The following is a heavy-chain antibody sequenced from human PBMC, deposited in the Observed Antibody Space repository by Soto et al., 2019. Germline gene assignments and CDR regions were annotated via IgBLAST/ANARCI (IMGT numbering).Heavy chain of an antibody. V-gene: IGHV3-33*01. CDR2: IWYDGSNK. Sequence: LRLSCAASGFTFSSYGMHWVRQAPGKGLEWVAVIWYDGSNKYYADSVKGRFTISRDNSKNTLYLQMNSLRAEDTAVYYCARAEIVVVPAAMGGGAFDIWGQGTMVTVSS. J-gene: IGHJ3*02. CDR1: GFTFSSYG. D-gene: IGHD2-2*01. CDR3: ARAEIVVVPAAMGGGAFDI.